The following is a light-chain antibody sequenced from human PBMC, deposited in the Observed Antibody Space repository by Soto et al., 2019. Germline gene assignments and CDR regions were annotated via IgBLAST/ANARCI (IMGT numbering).Light chain of an antibody. V-gene: IGLV2-14*01. CDR2: NVS. CDR3: SSFTSSNAVL. J-gene: IGLJ2*01. CDR1: SSDVGGYNY. Sequence: QSALTQPASVSGSPGQTITISCTGTSSDVGGYNYVSWYQQHTGKAPKLIIYNVSNRPSGVSTRFSGSTSGHTASLTSSGLQAEDEGHYYCSSFTSSNAVLFGGGTKLTVL.